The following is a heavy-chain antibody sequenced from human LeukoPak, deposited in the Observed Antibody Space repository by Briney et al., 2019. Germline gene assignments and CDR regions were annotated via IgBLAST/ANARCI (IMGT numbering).Heavy chain of an antibody. D-gene: IGHD3-9*01. J-gene: IGHJ4*02. CDR3: ARQDRGYDILTGYYGGGVDH. CDR1: GGSISSSSYY. Sequence: SETLSLTCTVSGGSISSSSYYWGWIRQPPGKGLEWIGSIYYSGSTYYNPSLKSRVTISVDTSKNQFSLKLSSVTAADTAVYYCARQDRGYDILTGYYGGGVDHWGQGTLVTVSS. V-gene: IGHV4-39*01. CDR2: IYYSGST.